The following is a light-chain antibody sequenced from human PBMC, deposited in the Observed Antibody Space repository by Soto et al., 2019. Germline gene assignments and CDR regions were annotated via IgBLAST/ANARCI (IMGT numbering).Light chain of an antibody. CDR1: ISDVWGYNY. J-gene: IGLJ1*01. CDR2: AVT. Sequence: QSVLTQPSSFSGSPGQSITISCTGTISDVWGYNYVSWYQQHPGKAPKLMIYAVTDRPSGVSSRFSGSKSGNTPSLTISGLQAEDAADYYCILYTSSRTLFRTGTKVNVL. V-gene: IGLV2-14*01. CDR3: ILYTSSRTL.